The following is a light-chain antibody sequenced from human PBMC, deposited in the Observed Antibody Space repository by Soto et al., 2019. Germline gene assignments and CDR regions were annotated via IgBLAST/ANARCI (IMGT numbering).Light chain of an antibody. CDR2: DAS. Sequence: DIQMTQSPSTLSASVGDRVTITCRASQSISSWLAWYQQKPGKAPKLLIYDASSLESGVPSRFSGRGSGTEFTLTISSLQTDDFAKDYGQQYNSYSWTFRQGPKVESK. CDR3: QQYNSYSWT. V-gene: IGKV1-5*01. J-gene: IGKJ1*01. CDR1: QSISSW.